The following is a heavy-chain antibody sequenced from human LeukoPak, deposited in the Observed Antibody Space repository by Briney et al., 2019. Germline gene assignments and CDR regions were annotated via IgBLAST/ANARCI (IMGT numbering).Heavy chain of an antibody. CDR3: ARSYYESSGYPPTSFDY. Sequence: GGSLRLSCAASGFTFDDYGMSWVRQAPGKGLEWVSGINWNGGSTGYADSVKGRFTISRDNAKNSQYLQMNSLRAEDTALYYCARSYYESSGYPPTSFDYCDQGTLVTVSS. CDR2: INWNGGST. CDR1: GFTFDDYG. D-gene: IGHD3-22*01. V-gene: IGHV3-20*04. J-gene: IGHJ4*02.